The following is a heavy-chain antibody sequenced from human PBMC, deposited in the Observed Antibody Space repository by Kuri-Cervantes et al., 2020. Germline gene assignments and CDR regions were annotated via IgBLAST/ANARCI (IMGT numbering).Heavy chain of an antibody. CDR2: IVVGSGNT. Sequence: SVKVSCKASGYTFTSYGISWVRQAPGQGLEWIGWIVVGSGNTNYAQKFQERVTITRDMSTSTAYMELSSLRSEDTAVYYCAASVAGWFDYWGREPWSPSPQ. V-gene: IGHV1-58*02. CDR3: AASVAGWFDY. J-gene: IGHJ4*02. D-gene: IGHD6-19*01. CDR1: GYTFTSYG.